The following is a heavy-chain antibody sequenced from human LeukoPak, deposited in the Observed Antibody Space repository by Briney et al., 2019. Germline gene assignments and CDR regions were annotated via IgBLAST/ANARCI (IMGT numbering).Heavy chain of an antibody. V-gene: IGHV4-34*01. Sequence: PSETLSLTCAVYGGSFSGYYWSWIRQPPGKGLEWIGEINQSGSTNYNPSLKSRVTISVDTSKNQFSLKLSSVTAADTAVYYCARGLTSSTASHYFDYWGQGTLVTVSS. D-gene: IGHD2-2*01. J-gene: IGHJ4*02. CDR3: ARGLTSSTASHYFDY. CDR2: INQSGST. CDR1: GGSFSGYY.